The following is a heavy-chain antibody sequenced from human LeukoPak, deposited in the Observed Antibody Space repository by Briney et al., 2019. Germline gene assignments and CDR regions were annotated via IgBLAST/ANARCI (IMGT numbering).Heavy chain of an antibody. CDR1: GYTFITSG. D-gene: IGHD4-17*01. V-gene: IGHV1-18*01. CDR3: AKLKYGVNSSDY. Sequence: ASVTVSCXAXGYTFITSGLNGVRQAPGKGGEWMGWISVNTGNTNYAQNLQGRLTMTTDTSTSTAYMELRSLRSDDTAVYYCAKLKYGVNSSDYWGQGTLVTVSS. CDR2: ISVNTGNT. J-gene: IGHJ4*02.